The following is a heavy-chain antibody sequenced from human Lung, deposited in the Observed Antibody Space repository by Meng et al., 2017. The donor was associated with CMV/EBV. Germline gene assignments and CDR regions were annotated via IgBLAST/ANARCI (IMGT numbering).Heavy chain of an antibody. Sequence: SXTLSLXFAVSGGPISSNNWWSWARQSPGKGLEWIGEISHSERTNYNPSLQSRVTISVDKSKNQFSLNLSSMTAADTAVYYCARLVGVPAAIGWFDPWGQGXLVTVSS. CDR3: ARLVGVPAAIGWFDP. CDR2: ISHSERT. V-gene: IGHV4-4*02. D-gene: IGHD2-2*01. J-gene: IGHJ5*02. CDR1: GGPISSNNW.